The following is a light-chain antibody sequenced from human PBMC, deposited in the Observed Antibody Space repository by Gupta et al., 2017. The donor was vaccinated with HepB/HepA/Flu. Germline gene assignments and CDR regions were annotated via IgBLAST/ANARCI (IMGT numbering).Light chain of an antibody. CDR3: AAWDDSLNGWV. Sequence: QSVLTHPPSASGTPGQRVTIPCSGSSSNIGSNTVNWYQQLPGTSPKLLIYSNNQRPSWVPDRFSGSKSGTSASLAISGLQSEDEADYYCAAWDDSLNGWVFCGRPELTVL. J-gene: IGLJ3*02. CDR1: SSNIGSNT. V-gene: IGLV1-44*01. CDR2: SNN.